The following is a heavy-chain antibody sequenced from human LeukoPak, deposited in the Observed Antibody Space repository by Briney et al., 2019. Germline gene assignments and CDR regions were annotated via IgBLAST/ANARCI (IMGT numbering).Heavy chain of an antibody. V-gene: IGHV3-7*03. Sequence: GGSLRLSCAASGFTFSSFGMHWVRQAPGKGLEWVASINHNGNVNYYVDSVKGRFTISRDNAKNSLYLQMSNLRAEDTAVYFCARGGGLDVWGQGATVTVSS. CDR2: INHNGNVN. CDR1: GFTFSSFG. D-gene: IGHD3-16*01. J-gene: IGHJ6*02. CDR3: ARGGGLDV.